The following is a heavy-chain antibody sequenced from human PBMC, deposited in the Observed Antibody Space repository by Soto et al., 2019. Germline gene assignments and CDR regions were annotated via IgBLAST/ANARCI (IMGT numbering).Heavy chain of an antibody. D-gene: IGHD6-19*01. V-gene: IGHV4-34*01. CDR1: GGSFSDYY. CDR2: VNHGNT. J-gene: IGHJ4*01. CDR3: ARHDGFSSGWIFDY. Sequence: SETLSLTCPVNGGSFSDYYWTWIRQPPGKGLEWIGEVNHGNTYSNPSLKSRVTISVDTSNNQLSLKLRSVTAADTAVYYCARHDGFSSGWIFDYWGHGTLVTVSS.